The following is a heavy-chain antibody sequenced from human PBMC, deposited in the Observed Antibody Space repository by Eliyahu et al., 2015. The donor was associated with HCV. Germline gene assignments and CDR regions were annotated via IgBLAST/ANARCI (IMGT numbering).Heavy chain of an antibody. Sequence: EVQLVESGGGLIQPGGSLRLSCAASGFTVSSNCMSWVRQAPGKGLEWVSVIYSGGSIYYADSVKGRFTISRDNSKNTVYLQMNSLRAEDTAVYYCARDCRETTGAGFDYWGLGTLVTVSS. CDR1: GFTVSSNC. V-gene: IGHV3-53*01. CDR3: ARDCRETTGAGFDY. CDR2: IYSGGSI. D-gene: IGHD4-17*01. J-gene: IGHJ4*02.